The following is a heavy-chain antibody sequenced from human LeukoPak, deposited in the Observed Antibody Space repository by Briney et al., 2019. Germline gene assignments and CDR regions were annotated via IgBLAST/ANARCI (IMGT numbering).Heavy chain of an antibody. CDR2: INPNTGDT. J-gene: IGHJ4*02. V-gene: IGHV1-2*02. D-gene: IGHD3-16*02. CDR1: GYSFTGYY. Sequence: ASVKVSCKASGYSFTGYYLHWVRQAPGQGLEWMGWINPNTGDTNNAQKFQGRVTLTRDTSISTGYMELSSVRPDDAAIYYCARDPSGDYDYLWESSRLWGQGTLVTVSS. CDR3: ARDPSGDYDYLWESSRL.